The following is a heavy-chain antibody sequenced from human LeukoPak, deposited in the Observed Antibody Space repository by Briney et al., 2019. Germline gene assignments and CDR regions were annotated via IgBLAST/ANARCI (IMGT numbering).Heavy chain of an antibody. CDR2: INPNGGDT. CDR3: ARSPHILTGENFDY. D-gene: IGHD3-9*01. J-gene: IGHJ4*02. V-gene: IGHV1-2*02. CDR1: GYTFNAYY. Sequence: ASVKVSCKASGYTFNAYYMHWVRQAPGQGLEWMGRINPNGGDTNYAQKFGGRVTMTTDTTISTAYMELSNLRSDDTAVYFCARSPHILTGENFDYWGQGTLLTVSS.